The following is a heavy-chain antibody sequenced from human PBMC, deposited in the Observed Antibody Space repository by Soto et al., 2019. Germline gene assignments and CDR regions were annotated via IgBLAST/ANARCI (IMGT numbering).Heavy chain of an antibody. J-gene: IGHJ6*02. CDR3: ARGGGYETGTTLTYYGMDV. V-gene: IGHV1-2*04. Sequence: QVQLVQSGAEVKKPGASVKVSCKASGYTFTGYYMHWVRQAPGQGLGWMGWINPNSGGTNYAQKFQGWVTMTRDTSISTAYMELSMLRSDDTAVYDCARGGGYETGTTLTYYGMDVWGQGTTVTVSS. D-gene: IGHD1-1*01. CDR1: GYTFTGYY. CDR2: INPNSGGT.